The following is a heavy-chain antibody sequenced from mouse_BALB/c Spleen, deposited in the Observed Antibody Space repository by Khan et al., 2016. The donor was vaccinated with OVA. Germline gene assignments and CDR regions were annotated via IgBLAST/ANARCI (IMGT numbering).Heavy chain of an antibody. V-gene: IGHV1S137*01. Sequence: QVQLKESGTELVRPGVSVKISCKGSGYTFTDFTMHWMKQSHAMSLEWIGVISTYYGDADYNQKFKGKATMTVDKSSNTAYMDLARLTSEDSAIYCGGRGGGGDRFLYWGQGTLVTVSA. CDR3: GRGGGGDRFLY. J-gene: IGHJ3*01. CDR2: ISTYYGDA. CDR1: GYTFTDFT.